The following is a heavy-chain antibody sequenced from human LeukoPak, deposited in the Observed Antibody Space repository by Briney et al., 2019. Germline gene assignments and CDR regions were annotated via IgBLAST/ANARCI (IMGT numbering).Heavy chain of an antibody. CDR2: ISGSGETT. D-gene: IGHD1-26*01. CDR3: ARDDIEKWEPSVYYYYGMDV. Sequence: PGGSLRLSCAASGFTFSSYVMSWVRQAPGKGLEWVSAISGSGETTKFADSVKGRFTISRDNSKNTLYLQMNSLRAEDTAVYYCARDDIEKWEPSVYYYYGMDVWGQGTTVTVSS. V-gene: IGHV3-23*01. CDR1: GFTFSSYV. J-gene: IGHJ6*02.